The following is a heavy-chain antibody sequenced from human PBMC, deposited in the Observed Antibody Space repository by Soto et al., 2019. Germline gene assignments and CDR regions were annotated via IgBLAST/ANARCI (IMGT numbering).Heavy chain of an antibody. J-gene: IGHJ6*02. CDR3: ARGPRIAARPNYYYYGMDV. V-gene: IGHV4-61*01. D-gene: IGHD6-6*01. Sequence: QVQLQESGPGLVKPSETLSLTCTVSGGSVSSGSYYWSWIRQPPGKGLEWIGYIYYSGSTNYNPSLKSRVTISVDPSKNQFSLKLSSVTAADTAVYYCARGPRIAARPNYYYYGMDVWGQGTTVTVSS. CDR1: GGSVSSGSYY. CDR2: IYYSGST.